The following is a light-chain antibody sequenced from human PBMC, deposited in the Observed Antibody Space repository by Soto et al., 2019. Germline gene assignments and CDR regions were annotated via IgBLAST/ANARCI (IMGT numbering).Light chain of an antibody. CDR1: QRSGSNF. CDR2: ASV. CDR3: QLYGKSPP. V-gene: IGKV3-20*01. J-gene: IGKJ5*01. Sequence: ELVLTQSPGSLSLPPGERATLSCKTRQRSGSNFVLWYQQKPGQAPRLLIYASVNRATGIPEGFSGSASGTDFTLTIYRLETEDFAVYYCQLYGKSPPFGQGTRLEI.